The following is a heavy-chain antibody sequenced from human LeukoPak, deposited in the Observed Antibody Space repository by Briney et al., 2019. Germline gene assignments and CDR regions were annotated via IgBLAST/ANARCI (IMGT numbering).Heavy chain of an antibody. Sequence: GGSLRLSCSGSGFIFGDYDMNWVRQAPGKGLEWVGFVRRKAYGEATEYAASVKGRFTISRDDSRSVAYLHMNRPKTEDTAIYYCTRDLGYYSGWYEYFDYWGQGTLVTVSS. J-gene: IGHJ4*02. CDR2: VRRKAYGEAT. CDR1: GFIFGDYD. V-gene: IGHV3-49*04. D-gene: IGHD6-19*01. CDR3: TRDLGYYSGWYEYFDY.